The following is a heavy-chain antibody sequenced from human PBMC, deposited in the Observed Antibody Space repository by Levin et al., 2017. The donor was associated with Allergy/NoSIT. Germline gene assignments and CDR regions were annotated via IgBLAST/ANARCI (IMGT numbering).Heavy chain of an antibody. V-gene: IGHV1-46*01. J-gene: IGHJ4*02. CDR1: GYPFTSHY. CDR2: IDPPDGRT. Sequence: GASVKVSCKASGYPFTSHYIHWVRQAPGQGLEWMGVIDPPDGRTAYAQNFQGRVTITRDTSTSTVYLELSSLRSDDAAVYYCAKDPGDYWGQGTLVTVSS. CDR3: AKDPGDY.